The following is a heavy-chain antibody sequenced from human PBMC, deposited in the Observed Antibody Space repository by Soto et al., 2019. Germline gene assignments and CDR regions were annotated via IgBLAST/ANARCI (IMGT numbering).Heavy chain of an antibody. CDR3: AKDDAYYDFWSGYYTGRYYYYGMDV. CDR1: GFTFSSYS. Sequence: GESLKISCAASGFTFSSYSMHWVRQAPGKGLEWVAVISYDGSNKYYADSVKGRFTISRDNSKNTLYLQMNSLRAEDTAVYYCAKDDAYYDFWSGYYTGRYYYYGMDVWGQGTTVTVSS. J-gene: IGHJ6*02. CDR2: ISYDGSNK. D-gene: IGHD3-3*01. V-gene: IGHV3-30*18.